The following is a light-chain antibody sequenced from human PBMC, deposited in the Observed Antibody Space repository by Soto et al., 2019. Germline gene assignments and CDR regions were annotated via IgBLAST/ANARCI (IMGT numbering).Light chain of an antibody. CDR3: QQRSNWPPWT. V-gene: IGKV3-11*01. Sequence: EILLTQSPATLSLSPGERPTLSCRASQSVSSYLAWYQQKPGQAPRLLIYDASNRATGIPARFSGSGSGTDFTLTISSLEPEDFAVYYCQQRSNWPPWTFGQGTKVEIK. CDR2: DAS. CDR1: QSVSSY. J-gene: IGKJ1*01.